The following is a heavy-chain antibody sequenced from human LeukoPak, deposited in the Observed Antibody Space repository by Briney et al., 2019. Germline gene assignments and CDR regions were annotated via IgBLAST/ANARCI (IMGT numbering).Heavy chain of an antibody. CDR2: ISGSSENE. V-gene: IGHV3-23*01. D-gene: IGHD2-8*01. CDR1: GFKFQDYG. CDR3: GKDLQYEGV. Sequence: PGGSLRLSCAASGFKFQDYGMAWARQVPGKGLEWVSSISGSSENEHYAVFARGRFRISRDNSKNIFYLQMSSLRPEDTAVYYCGKDLQYEGVWGQGAPVTVSS. J-gene: IGHJ4*02.